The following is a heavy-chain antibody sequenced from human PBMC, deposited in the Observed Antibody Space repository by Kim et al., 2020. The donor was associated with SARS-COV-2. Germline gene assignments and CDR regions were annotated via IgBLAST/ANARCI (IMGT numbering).Heavy chain of an antibody. J-gene: IGHJ5*02. Sequence: GGSLRLSCAASGFTFSSYGMHWVRQAPGKGLEWVAVISYDGSNKYYADSVKGRFTISRDNSKNTLYLQMNSRRAEDTAVYYCAKSFIVGDPWCHGTLVT. V-gene: IGHV3-30*18. CDR3: AKSFIVGDP. D-gene: IGHD1-26*01. CDR2: ISYDGSNK. CDR1: GFTFSSYG.